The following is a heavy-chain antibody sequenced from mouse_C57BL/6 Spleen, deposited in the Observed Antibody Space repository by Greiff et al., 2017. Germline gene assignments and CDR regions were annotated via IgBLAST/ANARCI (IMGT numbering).Heavy chain of an antibody. CDR1: GYTFTEYT. J-gene: IGHJ3*01. V-gene: IGHV1-62-2*01. CDR2: FYPGSGSI. D-gene: IGHD3-2*02. Sequence: QVQLQQSGAELVKPGASVKLSCKASGYTFTEYTIHWVKQRSGQGLEWIGWFYPGSGSIKYNEKFKDKATLTADKSSSTVYMELSRLTSEDSAVYFCARHEDALQTAQATLFAYWGQGTLVTVSA. CDR3: ARHEDALQTAQATLFAY.